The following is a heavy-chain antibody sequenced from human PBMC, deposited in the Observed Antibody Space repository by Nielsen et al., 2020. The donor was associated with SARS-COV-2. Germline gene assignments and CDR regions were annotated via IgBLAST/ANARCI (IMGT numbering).Heavy chain of an antibody. CDR1: GFTFSSYE. CDR3: ARCKERRPITIFGVVPNWFDP. Sequence: GGSLRLSCAASGFTFSSYEMNWVRQAPGKGLEWVSYISSSGSTIYYADSVKGRFTISRDNAKNSLYLQMNSLRAEDTAVYYCARCKERRPITIFGVVPNWFDPWGQGTLVTVS. J-gene: IGHJ5*02. D-gene: IGHD3-3*01. CDR2: ISSSGSTI. V-gene: IGHV3-48*03.